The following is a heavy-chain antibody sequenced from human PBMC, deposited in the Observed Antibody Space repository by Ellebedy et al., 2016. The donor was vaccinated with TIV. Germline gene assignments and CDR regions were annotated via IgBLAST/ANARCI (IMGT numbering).Heavy chain of an antibody. D-gene: IGHD5-12*01. CDR1: GFTFTSFG. CDR3: ARVGWGYSGGDDH. CDR2: ISVYNGNT. Sequence: ASVKVSCKASGFTFTSFGISWVRQAPGQGLEWMGWISVYNGNTNYAQNLQGRVSMTTDTSARTAYLELRSLRSADTAVDYCARVGWGYSGGDDHWGQGTLVTVSS. V-gene: IGHV1-18*04. J-gene: IGHJ4*02.